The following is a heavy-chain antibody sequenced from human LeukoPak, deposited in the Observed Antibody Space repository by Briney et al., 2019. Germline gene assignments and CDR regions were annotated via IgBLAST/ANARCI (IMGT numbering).Heavy chain of an antibody. V-gene: IGHV4-4*07. CDR3: ARVGIAAAGTSPLDY. Sequence: SETLSLTCTVSGGSISSYYWSWIRQPAGKGLEWIGRIYTSGSTNYNPSPKSRVTMSVDTSKNQFSLKPSSVTAADTAVYYCARVGIAAAGTSPLDYWGQGTLVTVSS. CDR2: IYTSGST. CDR1: GGSISSYY. J-gene: IGHJ4*02. D-gene: IGHD6-13*01.